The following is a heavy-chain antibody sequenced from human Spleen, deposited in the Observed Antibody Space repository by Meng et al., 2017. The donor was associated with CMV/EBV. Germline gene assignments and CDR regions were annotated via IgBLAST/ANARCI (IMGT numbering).Heavy chain of an antibody. Sequence: QIQLVQSAPKVKKPGASVKVSCRASGYIFRNYAISWVRQAPGQGLEWMGWINAGYGDTRYSQKFQGRVTITRDTSANTSYMELSGLKPEDTAVFYCAREPGSNTRFDSWGQGTLVTVSS. D-gene: IGHD1-14*01. CDR2: INAGYGDT. J-gene: IGHJ4*02. CDR1: GYIFRNYA. V-gene: IGHV1-3*01. CDR3: AREPGSNTRFDS.